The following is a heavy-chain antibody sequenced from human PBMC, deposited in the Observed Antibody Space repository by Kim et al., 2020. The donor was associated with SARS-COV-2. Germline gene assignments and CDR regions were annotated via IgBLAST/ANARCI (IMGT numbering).Heavy chain of an antibody. D-gene: IGHD3-22*01. Sequence: STNYDPSLKSRLTISIDTSSNHLSRKLTSVTAADTAVYYCARGVITTGFDYWGQGTLVTVSS. J-gene: IGHJ4*02. CDR2: ST. V-gene: IGHV4-34*01. CDR3: ARGVITTGFDY.